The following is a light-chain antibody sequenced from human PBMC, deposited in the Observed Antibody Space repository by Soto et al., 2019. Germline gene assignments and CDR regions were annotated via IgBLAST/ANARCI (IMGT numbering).Light chain of an antibody. CDR2: WAS. V-gene: IGKV4-1*01. Sequence: DIVMTQSPDSLAVSLGERATINCKSSQSVLYSSNNKNYLAWYQQKSGQSPRLLIYWASTRESGVPDRFNGSGSGTDFTLTIGSLQAEDVAVYYCQQYYNTYTFGQGTKLE. CDR3: QQYYNTYT. J-gene: IGKJ2*01. CDR1: QSVLYSSNNKNY.